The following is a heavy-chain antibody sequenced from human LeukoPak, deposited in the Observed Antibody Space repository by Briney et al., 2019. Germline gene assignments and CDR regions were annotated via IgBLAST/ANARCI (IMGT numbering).Heavy chain of an antibody. Sequence: GGSLRLSCAASGSTFSSYPMHWVRQAPGKGLEWVAVVSDDGNKKFDADFVKGRFTISRDNSKNTLYLQMNSLRGEDTAVYYCARGQLLLEGYFYYMDVWGEGTTVAVSS. D-gene: IGHD2-2*01. V-gene: IGHV3-30-3*01. CDR3: ARGQLLLEGYFYYMDV. J-gene: IGHJ6*03. CDR2: VSDDGNKK. CDR1: GSTFSSYP.